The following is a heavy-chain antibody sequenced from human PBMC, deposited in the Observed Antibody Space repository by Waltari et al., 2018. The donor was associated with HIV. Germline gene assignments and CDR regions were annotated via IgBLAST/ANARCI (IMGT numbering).Heavy chain of an antibody. CDR3: VRDWAGGDY. Sequence: EVQLVESGGGLVQPGGSLRLSCVASGFTFSSYSMNWVRQAPTKGLEWFSYISSSSSTMYYADSVKGRFTISRDNAKNSLYLQMNSLRDDDTAMYYCVRDWAGGDYWGQGTLVTVSS. D-gene: IGHD2-15*01. CDR2: ISSSSSTM. J-gene: IGHJ4*02. CDR1: GFTFSSYS. V-gene: IGHV3-48*02.